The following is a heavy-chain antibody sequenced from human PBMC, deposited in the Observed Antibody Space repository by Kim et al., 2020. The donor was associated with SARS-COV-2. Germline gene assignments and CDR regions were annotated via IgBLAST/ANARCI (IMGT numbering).Heavy chain of an antibody. Sequence: MGWMNPSSGNTGYAQKFQGRVTMTRNTSISTAYMELSSLRSEDTAVYYCARGGLGDFWSGYYRDAFDMWGQGTMVTVSS. J-gene: IGHJ3*02. V-gene: IGHV1-8*01. CDR2: MNPSSGNT. D-gene: IGHD3-3*01. CDR3: ARGGLGDFWSGYYRDAFDM.